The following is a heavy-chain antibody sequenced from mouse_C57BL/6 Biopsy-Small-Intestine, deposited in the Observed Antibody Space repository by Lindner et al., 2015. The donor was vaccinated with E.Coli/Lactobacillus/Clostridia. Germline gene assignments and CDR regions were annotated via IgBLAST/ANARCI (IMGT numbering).Heavy chain of an antibody. CDR1: GYTFTSYW. Sequence: VQLQESGAELAKPGASVKMSCKASGYTFTSYWMHWVKQRPGQGLEWIGYINPNSDYTEYNQKFKDKATLTADKSSSTAYMQLSSLTSEDSAVYYCAQTARATWGQGTLVTVSA. D-gene: IGHD3-2*01. CDR3: AQTARAT. J-gene: IGHJ3*02. CDR2: INPNSDYT. V-gene: IGHV1-7*01.